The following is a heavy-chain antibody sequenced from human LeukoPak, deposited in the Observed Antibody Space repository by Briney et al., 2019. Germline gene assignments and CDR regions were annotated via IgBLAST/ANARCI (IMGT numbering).Heavy chain of an antibody. CDR3: ARVNDIVVVPAYSP. D-gene: IGHD2-2*01. V-gene: IGHV1-18*01. CDR2: ISAYNGNT. CDR1: GYTFTSYG. Sequence: GASVKVSCKASGYTFTSYGISWVRQAPGQGLEWMGWISAYNGNTNYAQKLLGRVTMTTDTSTSTAYMELRSLRSDDTAVYYCARVNDIVVVPAYSPWGQGTLVTVSS. J-gene: IGHJ5*02.